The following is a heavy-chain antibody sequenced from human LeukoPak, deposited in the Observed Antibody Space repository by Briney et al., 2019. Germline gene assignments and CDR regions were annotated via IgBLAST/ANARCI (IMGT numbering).Heavy chain of an antibody. CDR1: RFTFSNYW. J-gene: IGHJ4*02. CDR3: AKDRTSSSWYLVY. D-gene: IGHD6-13*01. Sequence: GSLRLSCAASRFTFSNYWMSWVRQAPGKGLEWVSAISGSGGSTYYADSVKGRFTISRDNSKNTLYLQMNSLRAEDTAVYYCAKDRTSSSWYLVYWGQGTLVTVSS. CDR2: ISGSGGST. V-gene: IGHV3-23*01.